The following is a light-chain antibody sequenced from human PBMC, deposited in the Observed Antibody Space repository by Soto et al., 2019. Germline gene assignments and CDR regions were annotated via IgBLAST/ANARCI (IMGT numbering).Light chain of an antibody. CDR1: TSDVGAVKY. Sequence: QSALTQPRSVSGSPGQSVTISCSGATSDVGAVKYVSWYQHHPDKAPKVMIYDVTKRPSGVPDRFSGSKSGNTASLTISGLQADDEADYYCCSYAGSYVFGTGTKVTVL. V-gene: IGLV2-11*01. CDR3: CSYAGSYV. CDR2: DVT. J-gene: IGLJ1*01.